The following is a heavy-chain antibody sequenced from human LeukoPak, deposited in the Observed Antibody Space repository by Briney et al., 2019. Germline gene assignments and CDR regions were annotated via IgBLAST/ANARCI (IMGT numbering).Heavy chain of an antibody. D-gene: IGHD2-2*01. CDR1: GGSFSGYY. CDR3: ARGLIVVVPAAIYWFDP. CDR2: INHSGST. V-gene: IGHV4-34*01. Sequence: PSETLSLTCAVCGGSFSGYYWSWIRQPPGKGLEWIGEINHSGSTNYNPSLKSRVTISVDTSKNQFSLKLSSVTAADTAVYYCARGLIVVVPAAIYWFDPWGQGTLVTVSS. J-gene: IGHJ5*02.